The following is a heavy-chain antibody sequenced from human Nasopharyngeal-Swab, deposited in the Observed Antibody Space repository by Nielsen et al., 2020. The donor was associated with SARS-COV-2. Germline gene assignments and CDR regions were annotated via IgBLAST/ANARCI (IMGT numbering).Heavy chain of an antibody. J-gene: IGHJ6*02. Sequence: GESLKISCAASRFNYAMSWVRQAPGKGLEWVASISIGGVSTYYAGSVKGRFTISRDNSKNTLYVQMNSLRVEDTAVYYCARVDDYDLLGGLDVWGQGTTVTVSS. D-gene: IGHD3-3*01. CDR3: ARVDDYDLLGGLDV. CDR2: ISIGGVST. V-gene: IGHV3-23*01. CDR1: RFNYA.